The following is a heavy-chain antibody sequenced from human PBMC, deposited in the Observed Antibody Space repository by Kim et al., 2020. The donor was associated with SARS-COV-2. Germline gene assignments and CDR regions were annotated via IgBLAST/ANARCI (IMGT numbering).Heavy chain of an antibody. CDR1: GYNFPSYW. D-gene: IGHD3-16*01. Sequence: GESLKISCKGSGYNFPSYWIGWVRQMPGKGLEWMGIIYLGDSDTRYSPSFQGQVTILADKSTTTAYLQWSSLKASDTAMYYCARSAGPYDYYFDYWGQGTLVTVSS. CDR3: ARSAGPYDYYFDY. CDR2: IYLGDSDT. J-gene: IGHJ4*02. V-gene: IGHV5-51*01.